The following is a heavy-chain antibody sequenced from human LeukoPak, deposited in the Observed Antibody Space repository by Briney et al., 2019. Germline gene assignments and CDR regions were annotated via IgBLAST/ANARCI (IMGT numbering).Heavy chain of an antibody. CDR2: ICYSGTT. J-gene: IGHJ5*01. V-gene: IGHV4-59*08. CDR3: ARHSPGSLGVAGTTWWFDP. CDR1: GVTISNYY. Sequence: SETLSLTCTASGVTISNYYWSWIRQPPGKGLEWIGYICYSGTTNYNPSLKSRFTISVDRSKNQFSLKMITVTAADTAVYYCARHSPGSLGVAGTTWWFDPWGQGTLVTVSS. D-gene: IGHD6-19*01.